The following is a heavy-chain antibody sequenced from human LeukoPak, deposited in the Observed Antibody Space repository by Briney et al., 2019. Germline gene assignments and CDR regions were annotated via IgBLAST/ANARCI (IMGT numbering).Heavy chain of an antibody. Sequence: GGSLRLSCAASGFTFSSYAMSWVRQAPGKGLEWVSAISGSGGSTYYADSVKGRFAISRDNSKNTLYLQMNSLRAEDTAVYYCAKAARFLEWLLSPNYYYYYGMDVWGQGTTVTVSS. CDR1: GFTFSSYA. CDR3: AKAARFLEWLLSPNYYYYYGMDV. J-gene: IGHJ6*02. D-gene: IGHD3-3*01. CDR2: ISGSGGST. V-gene: IGHV3-23*01.